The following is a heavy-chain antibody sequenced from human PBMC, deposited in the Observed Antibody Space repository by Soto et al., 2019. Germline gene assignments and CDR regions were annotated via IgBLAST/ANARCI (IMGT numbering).Heavy chain of an antibody. CDR3: AHRHLYHYGSGIINWFDP. J-gene: IGHJ5*02. Sequence: QITLKESGPTLVKPTQTLTLTCTFSGFSLSTSGVGVGWIRQPPGKALEWLALIYWDDDKRYSPALKSRLTITKDTTKIHVVLTITHMHTVHTANHYCAHRHLYHYGSGIINWFDPWGQGTMVTVSS. CDR2: IYWDDDK. V-gene: IGHV2-5*02. D-gene: IGHD3-10*01. CDR1: GFSLSTSGVG.